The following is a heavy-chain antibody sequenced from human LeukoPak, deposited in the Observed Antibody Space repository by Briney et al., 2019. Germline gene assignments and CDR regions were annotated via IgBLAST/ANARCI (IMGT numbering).Heavy chain of an antibody. Sequence: GRSLRLSCIASGFTFNDHAMHWVRQPPGKGLEWVSSISWSSDDIVYAGPVKGRFTISRDNAKNSLYLQMDSLRVEDMAIYYCVKEVRGSGFLDRWGQGTLVTVSP. D-gene: IGHD3-22*01. V-gene: IGHV3-9*03. CDR3: VKEVRGSGFLDR. CDR2: ISWSSDDI. J-gene: IGHJ5*02. CDR1: GFTFNDHA.